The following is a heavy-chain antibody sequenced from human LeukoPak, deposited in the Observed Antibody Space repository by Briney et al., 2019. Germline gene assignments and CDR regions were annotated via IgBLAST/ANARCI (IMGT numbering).Heavy chain of an antibody. CDR2: ISGTGGST. CDR3: AKGTYIILRGASFDY. Sequence: GGSLRLSYAASGFTFGSYATIWVRQAPGKGLEWVSGISGTGGSTDYADSVKGRFTISRDTSKNTLYLQMNSLRAEDAAVYYCAKGTYIILRGASFDYWGQGTLVTVSS. D-gene: IGHD3-3*02. J-gene: IGHJ4*02. V-gene: IGHV3-23*01. CDR1: GFTFGSYA.